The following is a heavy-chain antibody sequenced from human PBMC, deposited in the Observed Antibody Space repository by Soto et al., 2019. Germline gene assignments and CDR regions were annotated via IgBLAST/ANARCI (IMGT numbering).Heavy chain of an antibody. CDR1: GGSISSGGYY. CDR3: AGDGGGGSSPFDY. CDR2: IYYSGST. Sequence: SETLSLTCTVSGGSISSGGYYWSWIRQHPGKGLEWIGYIYYSGSTYYNPSLKSRVTISVDTSKNQFSLKLSSVTAADTAVYYCAGDGGGGSSPFDYWGQGTLVTVSS. V-gene: IGHV4-31*03. J-gene: IGHJ4*02. D-gene: IGHD1-26*01.